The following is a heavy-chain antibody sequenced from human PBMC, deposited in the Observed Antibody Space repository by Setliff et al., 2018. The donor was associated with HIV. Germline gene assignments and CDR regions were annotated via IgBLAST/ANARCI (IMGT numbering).Heavy chain of an antibody. J-gene: IGHJ4*02. CDR3: ARGLGNFVPDLIGYFDY. D-gene: IGHD3-3*02. CDR2: IIPILGPA. Sequence: SVKVSCKASGGIFSSYAISWVRQAPGQGPEWMGGIIPILGPANYAQKFQGRVTITAGEYTTTSYMELRNLRSEDTAIYYCARGLGNFVPDLIGYFDYWGQGTLVTVSS. V-gene: IGHV1-69*13. CDR1: GGIFSSYA.